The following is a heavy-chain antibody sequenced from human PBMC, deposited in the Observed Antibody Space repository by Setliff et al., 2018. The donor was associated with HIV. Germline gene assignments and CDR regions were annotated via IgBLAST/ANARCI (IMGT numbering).Heavy chain of an antibody. CDR1: GGTFSTFSSSA. CDR3: ARGSGYTRSWVPGGS. J-gene: IGHJ3*01. V-gene: IGHV1-2*02. CDR2: INPNSGGT. Sequence: ASVKVSCKASGGTFSTFSSSAISWVRQAPGQGLEWMGWINPNSGGTNYAQKFQGRVTMTRDTSISTAYMELSRVKSDDTAVYYCARGSGYTRSWVPGGSWGQGTMVTVSS. D-gene: IGHD6-13*01.